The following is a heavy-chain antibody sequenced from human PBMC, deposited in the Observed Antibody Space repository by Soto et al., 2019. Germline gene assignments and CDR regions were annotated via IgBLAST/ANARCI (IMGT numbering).Heavy chain of an antibody. CDR1: GGTFSPYT. V-gene: IGHV1-69*08. CDR3: TRDWEITVSTWSFGGF. J-gene: IGHJ4*02. D-gene: IGHD3-10*01. CDR2: IIPFHGVT. Sequence: QVQLVQSGAEVKKPGSSVKVSCKASGGTFSPYTINWVRQAPGQGLEWMGRIIPFHGVTNYAQKFQARVTITADTPTSTAYMELSGLRFEDTAMYYCTRDWEITVSTWSFGGFWGRGTLVTVSS.